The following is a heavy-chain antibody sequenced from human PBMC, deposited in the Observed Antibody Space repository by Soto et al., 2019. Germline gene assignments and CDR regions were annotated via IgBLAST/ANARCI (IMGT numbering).Heavy chain of an antibody. J-gene: IGHJ4*02. CDR3: ARAEYSSGWYGGGSYNY. CDR2: ISSSSSYT. V-gene: IGHV3-11*06. Sequence: GGSLRLSCAASGFTFSDYYMSWIRQAPGKGLEWVSYISSSSSYTNYADSVKGRFTISRDNAKNSLYLQMNSLRAEDTAVYYCARAEYSSGWYGGGSYNYWGQGTLVTVSS. D-gene: IGHD6-19*01. CDR1: GFTFSDYY.